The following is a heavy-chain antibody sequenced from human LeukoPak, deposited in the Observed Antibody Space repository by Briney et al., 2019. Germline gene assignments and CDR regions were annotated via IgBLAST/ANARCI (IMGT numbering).Heavy chain of an antibody. J-gene: IGHJ4*02. V-gene: IGHV4-34*01. Sequence: SETLSLTCGAYGGPFSGYYWSWIRQPPEKGLEWIGEINHSGNTKYNASLKSRVTTSADTSKKQFSLKLSSVAAADTAVYYCARVYSDSWPGYYFDNWGQGTLVTVSS. CDR3: ARVYSDSWPGYYFDN. D-gene: IGHD6-13*01. CDR2: INHSGNT. CDR1: GGPFSGYY.